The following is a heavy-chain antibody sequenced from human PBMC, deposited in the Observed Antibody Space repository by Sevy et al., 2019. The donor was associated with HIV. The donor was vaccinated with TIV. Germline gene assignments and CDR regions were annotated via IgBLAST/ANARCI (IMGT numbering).Heavy chain of an antibody. CDR2: LYSTGAT. D-gene: IGHD6-19*01. CDR3: ASPLPRGWYEGTGGYFDL. CDR1: GGSISSNSYY. Sequence: SETLSLTCTISGGSISSNSYYWGWIRQPPGKGLEWMGSLYSTGATSYNPSLESRVTVSADTSRNRFYLKLDSVSAADSDVCYCASPLPRGWYEGTGGYFDLWGRGTLVTVSS. V-gene: IGHV4-39*01. J-gene: IGHJ2*01.